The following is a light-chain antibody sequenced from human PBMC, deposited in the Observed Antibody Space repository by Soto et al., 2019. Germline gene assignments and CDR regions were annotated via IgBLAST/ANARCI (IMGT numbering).Light chain of an antibody. Sequence: EIALTPSPCTPSLSPGERATLSCRASHSVSNNYLAWYQQKPGQAPRLLIYGASTRDTGIPARFSGSGFGTDFSLTISRLEPEDFAVYYCQQYGSSSWTFGQGTKVDIK. CDR1: HSVSNNY. J-gene: IGKJ1*01. CDR3: QQYGSSSWT. CDR2: GAS. V-gene: IGKV3-20*01.